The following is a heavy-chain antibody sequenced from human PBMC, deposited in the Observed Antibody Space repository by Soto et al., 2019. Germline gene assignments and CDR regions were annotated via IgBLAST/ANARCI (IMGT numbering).Heavy chain of an antibody. V-gene: IGHV2-5*01. D-gene: IGHD2-2*01. CDR1: GFSLTTSGVG. J-gene: IGHJ5*02. CDR3: AHHTITPATNWFDP. Sequence: GHKLVDHPHTLTLPCTFSGFSLTTSGVGVGWILQPPGKALEWLALIYWNDDRRYSPSLRGRLTITKDTSKNQVVLAMTNMDPVDTATYYCAHHTITPATNWFDPWGLGTLVTVSS. CDR2: IYWNDDR.